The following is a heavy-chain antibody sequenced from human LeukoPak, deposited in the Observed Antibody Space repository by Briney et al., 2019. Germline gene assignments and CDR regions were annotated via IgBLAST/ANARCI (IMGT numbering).Heavy chain of an antibody. Sequence: SETLSLTCTVSGGSISSGGYYWSWIRQPPGKGLEWIGYIYYSGSTYYNPSLKSRLTMSVDTSMNQFSLRLSSVTAADTAVYYCARVVIYQPYHLDRWGQGTLVTVSS. CDR1: GGSISSGGYY. CDR3: ARVVIYQPYHLDR. V-gene: IGHV4-30-4*08. J-gene: IGHJ4*02. CDR2: IYYSGST. D-gene: IGHD2-2*01.